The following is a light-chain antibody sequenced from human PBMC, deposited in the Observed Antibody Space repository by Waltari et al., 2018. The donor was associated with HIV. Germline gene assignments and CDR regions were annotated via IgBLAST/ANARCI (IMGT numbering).Light chain of an antibody. Sequence: QSALTQPASVSGSPGQSITISCTGTSSYLSTYSFVSWYQKHPDKAPKLLIYDVDNRPSGVSRRFSGSKSGDTASLTISSIQADDEADYYCSSYTTTNTVVFGGGTKFTVL. J-gene: IGLJ2*01. CDR2: DVD. CDR3: SSYTTTNTVV. CDR1: SSYLSTYSF. V-gene: IGLV2-14*03.